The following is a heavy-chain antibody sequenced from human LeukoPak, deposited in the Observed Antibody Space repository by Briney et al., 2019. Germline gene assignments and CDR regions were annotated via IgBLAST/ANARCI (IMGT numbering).Heavy chain of an antibody. CDR1: GYTFTGYY. J-gene: IGHJ2*01. D-gene: IGHD3-10*01. V-gene: IGHV1-2*02. CDR2: INPNSGGT. Sequence: ASVKVSCKASGYTFTGYYMHWVRQAPGQGLEWMGLINPNSGGTNYAQKFQGRVTMTRDTSISTAYMELSRLRSDDTAVYYCARDLGYYGSGSYSSWYFDLWGSGTLVTVSS. CDR3: ARDLGYYGSGSYSSWYFDL.